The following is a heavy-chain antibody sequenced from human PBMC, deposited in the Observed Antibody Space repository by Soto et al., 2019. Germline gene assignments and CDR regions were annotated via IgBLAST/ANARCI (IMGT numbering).Heavy chain of an antibody. CDR3: ARGDATKLGVTTYYGMDV. V-gene: IGHV1-69*12. CDR2: IIPVFGTA. J-gene: IGHJ6*02. Sequence: QVQLVQSGAEVKKPGSSVKVSCKASGGSLTNYGVSWVRQAPGQGLEWMGGIIPVFGTANYAQKFQGRVTIAADESKSKVFMDVRSLRSEDTAVYYCARGDATKLGVTTYYGMDVWGRGTTVTVSS. D-gene: IGHD3-22*01. CDR1: GGSLTNYG.